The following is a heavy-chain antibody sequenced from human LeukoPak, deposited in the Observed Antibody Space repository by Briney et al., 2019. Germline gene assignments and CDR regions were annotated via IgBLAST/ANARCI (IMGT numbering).Heavy chain of an antibody. Sequence: GGSLRLSCAASGFTVSRNYMSWVRQAPGKGLEWVSVIYSGGRTYYADSVRGRFTISRDNSKNTLYLQMNSLRAEETAVYYCARAGPSSSWHQFDYWGQGTLVTVSS. J-gene: IGHJ4*02. V-gene: IGHV3-66*01. D-gene: IGHD6-13*01. CDR1: GFTVSRNY. CDR3: ARAGPSSSWHQFDY. CDR2: IYSGGRT.